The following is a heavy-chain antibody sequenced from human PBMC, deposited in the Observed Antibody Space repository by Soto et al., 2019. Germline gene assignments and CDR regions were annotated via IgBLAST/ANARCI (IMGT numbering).Heavy chain of an antibody. CDR2: INRSGST. J-gene: IGHJ5*02. Sequence: QVQLQQWGAGLLKPSETLSLTCAVYGGSLSGYYWSWIRQPPGKGLERIGEINRSGSTNYIPSLKSRVIISADTSKSQFSLKLSSVTAADTAVYYCARGLLGGAATWGQGTLVTVSS. CDR3: ARGLLGGAAT. V-gene: IGHV4-34*01. CDR1: GGSLSGYY. D-gene: IGHD3-16*01.